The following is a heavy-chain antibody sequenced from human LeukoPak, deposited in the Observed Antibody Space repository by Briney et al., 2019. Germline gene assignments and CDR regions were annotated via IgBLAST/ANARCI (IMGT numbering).Heavy chain of an antibody. CDR3: TSDTVDTAVGIDY. D-gene: IGHD5-18*01. J-gene: IGHJ4*02. V-gene: IGHV3-74*01. CDR2: MNSDGSST. CDR1: GFTFSRHW. Sequence: GGSLRLSCAGSGFTFSRHWMHWVRQVPGKGLVWVSRMNSDGSSTSYADSVKGRFIISRDNAKNALYLQMNSLRAEDTAVYYCTSDTVDTAVGIDYWGQGTLVTVSS.